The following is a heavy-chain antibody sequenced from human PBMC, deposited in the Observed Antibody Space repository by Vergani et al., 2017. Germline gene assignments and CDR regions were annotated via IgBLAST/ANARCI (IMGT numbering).Heavy chain of an antibody. D-gene: IGHD3-10*01. J-gene: IGHJ4*02. V-gene: IGHV4-61*10. CDR2: IYYSGST. Sequence: QVQLQESGPGLVKPSETLSLTCTVSGGSVSSGSYYWSWIRQPAGKGLEWIGYIYYSGSTNYNPSLKSRVTISVDTSKNQFSLNLRSVTAADTAVYYCARDLGTMWGQGTLVTVSS. CDR1: GGSVSSGSYY. CDR3: ARDLGTM.